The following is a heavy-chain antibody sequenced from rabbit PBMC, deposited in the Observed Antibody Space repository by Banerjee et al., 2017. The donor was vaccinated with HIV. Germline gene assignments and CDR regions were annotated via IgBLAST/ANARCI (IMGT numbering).Heavy chain of an antibody. V-gene: IGHV1S40*01. CDR1: GIDFSSRA. CDR2: IYGGSSGST. CDR3: ARDGVYTGPDYDL. Sequence: QSLEESGGDLVKPGASLTLTCKASGIDFSSRAMCWVRQAPGKGLEWVGTIYGGSSGSTYYASWAKGRFTISKTSSTTVTLQLTSLTAADMATYFCARDGVYTGPDYDLWGPGTLVTVS. J-gene: IGHJ4*01. D-gene: IGHD4-2*01.